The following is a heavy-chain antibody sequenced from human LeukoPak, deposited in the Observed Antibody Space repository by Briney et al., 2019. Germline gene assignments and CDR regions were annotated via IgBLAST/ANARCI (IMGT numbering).Heavy chain of an antibody. D-gene: IGHD5-12*01. CDR3: ARVYRGYDFPGSPANYFFDY. Sequence: PSETLSLTCTVSGGSISSYYWSWIRQPAGKGLEWIGRFYSGGSTDYNPSLKSRVTMSVDTSKNQFSLKLSSVTAADTAVYYFARVYRGYDFPGSPANYFFDYWGQGTPVNVSS. V-gene: IGHV4-4*07. CDR2: FYSGGST. CDR1: GGSISSYY. J-gene: IGHJ4*02.